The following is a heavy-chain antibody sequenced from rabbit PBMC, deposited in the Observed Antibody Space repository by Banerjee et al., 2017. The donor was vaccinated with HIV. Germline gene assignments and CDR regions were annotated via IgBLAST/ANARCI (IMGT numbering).Heavy chain of an antibody. CDR2: IYTSSGRI. D-gene: IGHD7-1*01. V-gene: IGHV1S40*01. Sequence: QSLEESRGDLVKPGASLTLTCTASGFSFSSSYYMCWVRQAPGKGLEWIACIYTSSGRIYYASWAKGRFTISKTSSTTVDLQMTSLTAADTATYFCARGDGYSLNLWGPGTLVTVS. CDR1: GFSFSSSYY. J-gene: IGHJ4*01. CDR3: ARGDGYSLNL.